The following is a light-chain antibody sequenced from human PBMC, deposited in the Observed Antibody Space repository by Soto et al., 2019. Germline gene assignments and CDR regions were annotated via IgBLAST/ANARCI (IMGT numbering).Light chain of an antibody. CDR1: QSVSSY. CDR3: QQYNNWPTWT. CDR2: GAS. V-gene: IGKV3-15*01. Sequence: EIVLTQSPATLSLSPGERATLSVGASQSVSSYLAWYQQKPGQAPRLLIYGASTRATGIPARFSGSGSGTEFTLTISSLQSEDFAVYYCQQYNNWPTWTFGQGTKVDIK. J-gene: IGKJ1*01.